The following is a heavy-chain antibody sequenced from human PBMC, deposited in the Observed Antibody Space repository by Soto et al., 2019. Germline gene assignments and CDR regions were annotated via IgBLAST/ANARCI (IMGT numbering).Heavy chain of an antibody. CDR3: ARGSYYYDSSGYYHY. CDR1: GGSISSGDYY. D-gene: IGHD3-22*01. CDR2: IYYSGST. V-gene: IGHV4-30-4*01. J-gene: IGHJ4*02. Sequence: SETLSLTCTVSGGSISSGDYYWSWIRQPPGKGLEWIGYIYYSGSTYYNPSLKSRVTISVDTSKNQFSLKLSSVTAADTAVYYCARGSYYYDSSGYYHYWCQGTLVTVS.